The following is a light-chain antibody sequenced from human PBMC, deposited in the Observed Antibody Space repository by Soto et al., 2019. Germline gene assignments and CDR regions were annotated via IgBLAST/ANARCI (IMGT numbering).Light chain of an antibody. Sequence: DIQLTQSPSFLSASVGDRVTITCRASQGISSYLAWYQQKPGKAPKLLIYAASTLQSGVPTRFSGSGSRTEFTLTISSLQPEDFATYYCQQLNSYPRTFGGGTKVKIK. J-gene: IGKJ4*01. CDR3: QQLNSYPRT. V-gene: IGKV1-9*01. CDR2: AAS. CDR1: QGISSY.